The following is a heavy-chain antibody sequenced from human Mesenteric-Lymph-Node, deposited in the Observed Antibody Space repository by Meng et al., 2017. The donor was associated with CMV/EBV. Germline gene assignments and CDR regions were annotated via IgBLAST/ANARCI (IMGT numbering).Heavy chain of an antibody. CDR1: GGSISSSSYY. V-gene: IGHV4-39*07. CDR2: IYYSGST. Sequence: GSLRLSCTVSGGSISSSSYYWGWIRQPPGKGLEWIGSIYYSGSTYYNPSLKSRVTISVDTSKNQFSLKLSSVTAADTAVYYCAREENARFLEWSPDYFDYWGQGTLVTVSS. CDR3: AREENARFLEWSPDYFDY. J-gene: IGHJ4*02. D-gene: IGHD3-3*01.